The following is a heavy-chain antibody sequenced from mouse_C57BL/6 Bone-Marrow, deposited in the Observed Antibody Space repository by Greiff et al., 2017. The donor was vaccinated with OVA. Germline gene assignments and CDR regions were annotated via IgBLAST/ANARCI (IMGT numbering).Heavy chain of an antibody. CDR3: ARYPTYDGYFGGYFDV. CDR2: ILPGSGST. D-gene: IGHD2-3*01. CDR1: GYTFTGYW. V-gene: IGHV1-9*01. J-gene: IGHJ1*03. Sequence: QVQLKESGAELLKPGASVKLSCKATGYTFTGYWIEWVKQRPGHGLEWIGEILPGSGSTNYNEKFKGKATFTADTSSNTAYMQLSSLTTEDSAIYYCARYPTYDGYFGGYFDVWGTGTTVTVSS.